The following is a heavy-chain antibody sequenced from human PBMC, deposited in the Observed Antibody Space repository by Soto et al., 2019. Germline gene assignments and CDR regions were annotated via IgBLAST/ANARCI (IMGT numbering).Heavy chain of an antibody. J-gene: IGHJ3*02. D-gene: IGHD1-26*01. V-gene: IGHV4-39*02. CDR2: IYYGGAT. CDR1: GGSISTSDSY. Sequence: SETLSLTCTVSGGSISTSDSYWVWIRQPPGEGLEWIGSIYYGGATYYNPSLKSRVTISVDTSNNLFSLHLLSVTAEDTAMYYCARDFGEVGSTAAFDIWGQGTMVTVSS. CDR3: ARDFGEVGSTAAFDI.